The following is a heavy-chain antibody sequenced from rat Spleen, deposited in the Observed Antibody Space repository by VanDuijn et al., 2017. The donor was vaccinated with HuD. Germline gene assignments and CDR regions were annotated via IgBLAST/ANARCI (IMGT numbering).Heavy chain of an antibody. V-gene: IGHV3-3*01. CDR2: INSAGST. J-gene: IGHJ2*01. CDR1: GYSITSGYG. Sequence: EVQLQESGPGLVKVSQSLSLTCSVTGYSITSGYGWNWIRKFPGNKLEWMGYINSAGSTNYNPPLKSQISITRDTSKNQFFLQLTSVTTEDTATYYCARRGLQSYYFDYWGQGVMVTVSS. CDR3: ARRGLQSYYFDY. D-gene: IGHD1-1*01.